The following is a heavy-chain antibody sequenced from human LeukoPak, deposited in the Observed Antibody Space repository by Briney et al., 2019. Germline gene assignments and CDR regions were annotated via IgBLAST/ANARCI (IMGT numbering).Heavy chain of an antibody. CDR2: IKQDGSEK. J-gene: IGHJ4*02. CDR1: GFTFSSYW. CDR3: ARDASGYALYFDY. V-gene: IGHV3-7*01. D-gene: IGHD5-12*01. Sequence: PGGSLRLSCAASGFTFSSYWMSWVCQAPGKGLEWVANIKQDGSEKYYVDSVKGRFTISRDNAKNSLYLQMNSLRAEDTAVYYCARDASGYALYFDYWGQGTLVTVSS.